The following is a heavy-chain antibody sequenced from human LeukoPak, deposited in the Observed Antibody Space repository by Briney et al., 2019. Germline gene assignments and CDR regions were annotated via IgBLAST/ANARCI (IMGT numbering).Heavy chain of an antibody. J-gene: IGHJ4*02. CDR1: GGTFSSYA. D-gene: IGHD3-22*01. V-gene: IGHV1-69*05. CDR2: IIPIFGTA. CDR3: ARDLGGGYYDSSGYPVD. Sequence: SVKVSCKASGGTFSSYAISWARQARGQGLEWMGGIIPIFGTANYAQKFQGRVTITTDESTSTAYMELSSLRSEDTAVYYCARDLGGGYYDSSGYPVDWGQGTLVTVSS.